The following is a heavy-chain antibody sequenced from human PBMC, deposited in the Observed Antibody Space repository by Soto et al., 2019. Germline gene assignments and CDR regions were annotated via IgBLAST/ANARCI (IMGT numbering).Heavy chain of an antibody. CDR3: ARHRVSSGWYRTEDDASDI. J-gene: IGHJ3*02. V-gene: IGHV3-33*01. Sequence: PGGSLRLSCAASGFTFSSYGMHWVRQAPGKGLEWVAVIWYDGSNKYYADSVKGRFTISRDNSKNTLYLQMNSLRAEDTAVYYCARHRVSSGWYRTEDDASDIWGQGTMVTVSS. CDR2: IWYDGSNK. D-gene: IGHD6-19*01. CDR1: GFTFSSYG.